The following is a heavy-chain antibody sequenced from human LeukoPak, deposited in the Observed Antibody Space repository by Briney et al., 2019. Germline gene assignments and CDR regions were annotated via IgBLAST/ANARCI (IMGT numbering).Heavy chain of an antibody. CDR1: GYTFTSYG. V-gene: IGHV1-18*01. CDR3: ARVDGRPVYDSSGFSIFEDFDY. D-gene: IGHD3-22*01. J-gene: IGHJ4*02. CDR2: ISAYNGNT. Sequence: ASVKVSCKASGYTFTSYGISWVRQAPVQGLEWMGWISAYNGNTNYAQKLQGRVTMTTDTSTSTAYMELRSLRSDDTAVYYCARVDGRPVYDSSGFSIFEDFDYWGQGTLVTVSS.